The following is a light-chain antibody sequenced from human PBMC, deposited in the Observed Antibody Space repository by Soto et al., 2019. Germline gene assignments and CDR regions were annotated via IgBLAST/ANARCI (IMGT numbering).Light chain of an antibody. J-gene: IGKJ1*01. CDR3: QQYNDWPPWT. CDR1: QSVNRN. Sequence: EIAMTQCPATLSLSPGERATPSCSASQSVNRNLAWYQQKPGQAPRLLIFGTSTRATDIPARFSGSGSETEFTLTISSLQSEDFAVYYCQQYNDWPPWTFGQGTKVDIK. CDR2: GTS. V-gene: IGKV3-15*01.